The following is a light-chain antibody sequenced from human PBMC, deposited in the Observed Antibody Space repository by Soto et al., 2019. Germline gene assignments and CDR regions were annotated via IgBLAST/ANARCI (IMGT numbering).Light chain of an antibody. J-gene: IGKJ1*01. CDR2: DTS. Sequence: TQSPTTLSVSPGERASISFGASQSVSSNLAWYQQIPGQAPTLLIYDTSTRATGIPARFSGSGSGTDFTLTISRLEPEDFAVYYCQQYGSSSWTFGQGTMVDI. CDR3: QQYGSSSWT. V-gene: IGKV3D-20*01. CDR1: QSVSSN.